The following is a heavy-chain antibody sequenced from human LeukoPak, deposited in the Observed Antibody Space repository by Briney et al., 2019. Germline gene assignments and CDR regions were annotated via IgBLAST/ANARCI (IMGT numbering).Heavy chain of an antibody. Sequence: SETLSLTCTVSGGSISSYYWSWIRQPPGKGLEWIGEINHSGSTNYNPSLKSRVTISVDTSKNQFSLKLSSVTAADTAVYYCARSAGTTYYFDYWGQGTLVTVSS. V-gene: IGHV4-34*01. D-gene: IGHD1-7*01. J-gene: IGHJ4*02. CDR1: GGSISSYY. CDR2: INHSGST. CDR3: ARSAGTTYYFDY.